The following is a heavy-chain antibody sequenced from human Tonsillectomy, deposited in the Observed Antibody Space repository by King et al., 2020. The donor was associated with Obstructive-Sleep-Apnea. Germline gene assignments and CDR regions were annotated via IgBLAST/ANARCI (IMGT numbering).Heavy chain of an antibody. CDR1: GFTFSSYG. J-gene: IGHJ3*01. CDR3: AKRGNYYDSSGYCGV. D-gene: IGHD3-22*01. Sequence: VQLVESGGGVVQPGGSLRLSCAASGFTFSSYGMHWVRQAPGKGLEWVAFIRYDVSNKYYADSVKGRFTISRDNSKNTLYLQMNSLRAEDTAVYYCAKRGNYYDSSGYCGVWGQGTMVTVSS. CDR2: IRYDVSNK. V-gene: IGHV3-30*02.